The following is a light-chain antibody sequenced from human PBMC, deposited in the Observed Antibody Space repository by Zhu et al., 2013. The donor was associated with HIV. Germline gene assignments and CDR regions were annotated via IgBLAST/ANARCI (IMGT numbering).Light chain of an antibody. CDR2: TTS. J-gene: IGKJ3*01. CDR1: QSISNY. V-gene: IGKV1-39*01. Sequence: DIQMTQSPSSLSASVGDRVAITCRASQSISNYLNWYQQKPGKAPKLLISTTSTLQSGVPSRFSGRGSGTDFTLTINSLQPEDFATYYCQQSYSTPLTFGPGT. CDR3: QQSYSTPLT.